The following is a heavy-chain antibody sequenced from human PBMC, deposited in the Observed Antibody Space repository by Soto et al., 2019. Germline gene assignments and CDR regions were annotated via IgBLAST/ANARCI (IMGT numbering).Heavy chain of an antibody. CDR3: ARDPGDRNGMIV. J-gene: IGHJ6*02. CDR2: IYSGGST. V-gene: IGHV3-66*01. Sequence: EVQLVESGGGLVQPGGSLRLSCAASGFTVSSDYMNWVRQAPGKGLEWVSVIYSGGSTYYADSVKGRFTISRDNSKNTLYLQMNSLRAEDTAVYYCARDPGDRNGMIVWGQGTTVTVSS. CDR1: GFTVSSDY. D-gene: IGHD1-26*01.